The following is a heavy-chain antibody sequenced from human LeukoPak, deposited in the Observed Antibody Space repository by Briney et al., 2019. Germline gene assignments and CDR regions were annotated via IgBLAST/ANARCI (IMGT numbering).Heavy chain of an antibody. J-gene: IGHJ6*02. Sequence: PGGSLRLSCAASGFTFSTYAMTWVRQAPGKGLEWVSTINTSGGNTFYTDSVKGRFTISRDNSKNTLYLQMNSLRTEDTAVYYCAKTIQYGSIWYSTDVWGQGTTVTVSS. D-gene: IGHD6-13*01. CDR3: AKTIQYGSIWYSTDV. CDR1: GFTFSTYA. CDR2: INTSGGNT. V-gene: IGHV3-23*01.